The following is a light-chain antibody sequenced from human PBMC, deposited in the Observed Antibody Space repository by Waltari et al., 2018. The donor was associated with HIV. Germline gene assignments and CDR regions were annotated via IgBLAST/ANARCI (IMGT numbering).Light chain of an antibody. CDR3: SSYAGTSNFVL. CDR2: NVS. CDR1: SSDVGAYNY. V-gene: IGLV2-11*01. Sequence: QSALTQPRSVSESPGQSATISCPGTSSDVGAYNYVSWYQQHPGRAPKFIIYNVSERPSGVPDRFSGSKSGNTASLTISGLQAEDEADYYCSSYAGTSNFVLFGGGTKLTVL. J-gene: IGLJ2*01.